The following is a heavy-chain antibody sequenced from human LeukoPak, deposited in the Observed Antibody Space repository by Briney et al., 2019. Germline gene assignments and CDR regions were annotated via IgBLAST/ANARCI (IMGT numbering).Heavy chain of an antibody. Sequence: GGSLRLSCAASGFTFSSYWMSWVRQAPGKGLEWVANIKQDGSEKYYVDSVKGRFTISRDNAKNTLYLQMNSLRAEDTAVYYRAREKVSPLAFDIWGQGTMVTVSS. CDR2: IKQDGSEK. CDR1: GFTFSSYW. D-gene: IGHD1-14*01. J-gene: IGHJ3*02. V-gene: IGHV3-7*01. CDR3: AREKVSPLAFDI.